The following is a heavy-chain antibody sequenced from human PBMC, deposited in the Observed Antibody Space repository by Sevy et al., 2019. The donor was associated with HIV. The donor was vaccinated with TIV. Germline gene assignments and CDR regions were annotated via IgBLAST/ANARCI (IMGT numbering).Heavy chain of an antibody. CDR2: IHHSGST. CDR3: AKHCSHYFDNSGYGEAFDV. CDR1: GASITSSIYY. Sequence: SETLSLTCSVSGASITSSIYYWAWIRQSPAKGLEWSGSIHHSGSTYYNLSLKSRVTISVDTSKNHFSLKMNSVTAADTAVYYCAKHCSHYFDNSGYGEAFDVWGQGTKVTVSS. V-gene: IGHV4-39*01. J-gene: IGHJ3*01. D-gene: IGHD3-22*01.